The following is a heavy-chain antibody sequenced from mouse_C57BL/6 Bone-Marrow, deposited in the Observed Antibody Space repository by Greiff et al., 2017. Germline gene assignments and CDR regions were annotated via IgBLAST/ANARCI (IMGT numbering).Heavy chain of an antibody. Sequence: QVQLQQPGAELVRPGTSVKLSCKASGYPFTSYWMHWVKQRPGQGLEWIGVIDPSDSYTNYNQKFKGKATLTVDPSSSTAYMQLSSLTSEDSAVYYCARILGYAMDYWGQGTSVTVSS. CDR3: ARILGYAMDY. D-gene: IGHD3-1*01. CDR2: IDPSDSYT. CDR1: GYPFTSYW. V-gene: IGHV1-59*01. J-gene: IGHJ4*01.